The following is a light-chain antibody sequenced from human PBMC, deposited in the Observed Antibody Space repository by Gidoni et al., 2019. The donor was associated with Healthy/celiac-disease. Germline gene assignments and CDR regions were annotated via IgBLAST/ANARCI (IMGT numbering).Light chain of an antibody. CDR3: GSYANNSGV. J-gene: IGLJ3*02. CDR1: SSDVGSYNL. CDR2: EGS. V-gene: IGLV2-23*01. Sequence: QSALTQPASVSGSPGQSITISCTGTSSDVGSYNLFSWYQQHPGKAPKLMIYEGSKRPSGVSNRFSGSKSGNTASLTIAGLQAEDEADYYCGSYANNSGVFGGGTKRTVL.